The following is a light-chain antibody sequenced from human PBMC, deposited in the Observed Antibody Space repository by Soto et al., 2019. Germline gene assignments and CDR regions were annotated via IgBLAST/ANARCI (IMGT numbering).Light chain of an antibody. CDR3: MQRIEFPPV. Sequence: DIVMTQTPLSLPVTPGEPASISCRSSQSLLDSDDGNTYLDWYLQKPGQSPQLLIYTVSYRASGVPDRFSGSGSGTDFTLKISRVEAEDVGVYYCMQRIEFPPVFGQGTKLEIK. CDR1: QSLLDSDDGNTY. V-gene: IGKV2-40*01. CDR2: TVS. J-gene: IGKJ2*01.